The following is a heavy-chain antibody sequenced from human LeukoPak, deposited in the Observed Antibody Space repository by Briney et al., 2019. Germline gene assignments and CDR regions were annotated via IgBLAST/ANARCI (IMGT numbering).Heavy chain of an antibody. V-gene: IGHV3-9*01. CDR2: ITWNGGSI. D-gene: IGHD1-7*01. Sequence: SLRLSCAASGVTFDDYAMHWVRQAPGKGQDGDSGITWNGGSIDYADSVKGRFTISRDNSKNSLYLQMNSLRVEDTALYYCAKSRSGGNYGDFDYWGQGTLVSVSS. CDR3: AKSRSGGNYGDFDY. J-gene: IGHJ4*02. CDR1: GVTFDDYA.